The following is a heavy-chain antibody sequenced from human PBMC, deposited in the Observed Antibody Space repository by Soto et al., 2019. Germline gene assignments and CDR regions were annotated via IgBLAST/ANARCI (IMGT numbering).Heavy chain of an antibody. CDR2: IYYSGST. V-gene: IGHV4-39*01. CDR1: GGSISSSSYY. CDR3: ARHPDYGDPIGSYYYGMDV. J-gene: IGHJ6*02. Sequence: QLQLQESGPGLVKPSETLSLTCTVSGGSISSSSYYWGWIRQPPGKGLEWIGSIYYSGSTYYNPSLKSRVTLSVDTSKNQFSLKLRSVTAADTAVYYCARHPDYGDPIGSYYYGMDVWGQGTTVTVSS. D-gene: IGHD4-17*01.